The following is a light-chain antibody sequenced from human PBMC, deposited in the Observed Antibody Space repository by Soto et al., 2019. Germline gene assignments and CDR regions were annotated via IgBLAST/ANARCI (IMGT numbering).Light chain of an antibody. CDR2: GNS. CDR3: QSYDSSLSGSK. J-gene: IGLJ2*01. V-gene: IGLV1-40*01. CDR1: SSNIGAGYD. Sequence: QSVLTQPPSVSGAPGQRVTISCTGSSSNIGAGYDVHWYQQLPGTAPKLLIYGNSNRPSGVPVRFSGSKSGTSASLTITGLQAEDEADYYCQSYDSSLSGSKFGGGTKVTVL.